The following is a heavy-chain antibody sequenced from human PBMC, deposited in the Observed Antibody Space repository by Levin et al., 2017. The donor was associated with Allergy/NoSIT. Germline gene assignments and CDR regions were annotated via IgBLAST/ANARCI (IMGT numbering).Heavy chain of an antibody. Sequence: GESLKISCAASGFTFSSYGMHWVRQAPGKGLEWVAVIWYDGSNKYYADSVKGRFTISRDNSKNTLYLQMNSLRAEDTAVYYCARGREYSSLNFDYWGQGTLVTVSS. J-gene: IGHJ4*02. D-gene: IGHD6-6*01. CDR1: GFTFSSYG. V-gene: IGHV3-33*01. CDR3: ARGREYSSLNFDY. CDR2: IWYDGSNK.